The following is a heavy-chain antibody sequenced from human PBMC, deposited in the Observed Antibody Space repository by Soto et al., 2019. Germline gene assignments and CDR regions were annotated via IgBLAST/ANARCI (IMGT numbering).Heavy chain of an antibody. Sequence: SETLSLTYTVSGGSTNSRSDYWGWIRQPPGKGLEWIGSVYYSGSTHDNPSLQSRVTTSVDTSRNQFSLNLISVTAADTAVYFCARQPRGPGYGERGLYFEHWGQGTLVNVCS. CDR1: GGSTNSRSDY. J-gene: IGHJ4*02. V-gene: IGHV4-39*01. CDR2: VYYSGST. D-gene: IGHD3-16*01. CDR3: ARQPRGPGYGERGLYFEH.